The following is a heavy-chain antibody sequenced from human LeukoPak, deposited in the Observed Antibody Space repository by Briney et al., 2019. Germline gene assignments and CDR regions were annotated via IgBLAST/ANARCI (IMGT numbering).Heavy chain of an antibody. CDR2: IYYSGST. V-gene: IGHV4-59*01. CDR1: GGSISSYY. Sequence: SETLSLTCNVSGGSISSYYWSWIRQPPGKGLEGIGYIYYSGSTNYNPSLKSRVTISVDTSKNQFSLKLSSVTAADTAVYYCARDRRGYSYGFDDYYYYGMDVWGQGTTVTVSS. CDR3: ARDRRGYSYGFDDYYYYGMDV. J-gene: IGHJ6*02. D-gene: IGHD5-18*01.